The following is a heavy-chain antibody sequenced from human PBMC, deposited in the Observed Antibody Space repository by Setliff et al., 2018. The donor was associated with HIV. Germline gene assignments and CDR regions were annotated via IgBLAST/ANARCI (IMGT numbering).Heavy chain of an antibody. Sequence: SETLSLTCTVSGDSISSYYWSWIRQPPGKGLECIGHLYHSGSTHYSPSLKSRVTMSVATSKNQFSLRLSSVTAADTAVYYCARGTSGGHSSGYYYFDYWGHGTLVTVSS. CDR2: LYHSGST. CDR3: ARGTSGGHSSGYYYFDY. D-gene: IGHD3-22*01. J-gene: IGHJ4*01. V-gene: IGHV4-59*12. CDR1: GDSISSYY.